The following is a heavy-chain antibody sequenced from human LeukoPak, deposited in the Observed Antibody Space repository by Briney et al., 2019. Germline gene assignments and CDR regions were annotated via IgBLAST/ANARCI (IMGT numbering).Heavy chain of an antibody. CDR3: AKDSGPPTVLSPFDY. CDR2: ISGRGASK. CDR1: GLTFNNYA. Sequence: GGSLRLSCAVSGLTFNNYAMSWVRQAPGKGLEWVSGISGRGASKYYADSVKGRFTISRDNSKNTLYLQMNSLRAEDTAVYYCAKDSGPPTVLSPFDYWGQGTLVTVSS. D-gene: IGHD2/OR15-2a*01. J-gene: IGHJ4*02. V-gene: IGHV3-23*01.